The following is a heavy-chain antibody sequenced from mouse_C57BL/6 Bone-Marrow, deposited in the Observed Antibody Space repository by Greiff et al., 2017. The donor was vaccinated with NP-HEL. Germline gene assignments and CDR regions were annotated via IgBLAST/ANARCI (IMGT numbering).Heavy chain of an antibody. CDR2: ISYDGSN. CDR1: GYSLTSGYY. D-gene: IGHD2-5*01. V-gene: IGHV3-6*01. J-gene: IGHJ4*01. CDR3: ALLYYSNYDYAMDY. Sequence: EVQLQESGPGLVKPSQSLSLTCSVTGYSLTSGYYWNWIRQFPGNKLEWMGYISYDGSNNYNPSLKNRISITRDTSKNQFFLKLNSVTTEDTATYYCALLYYSNYDYAMDYWGQGTSVTVSS.